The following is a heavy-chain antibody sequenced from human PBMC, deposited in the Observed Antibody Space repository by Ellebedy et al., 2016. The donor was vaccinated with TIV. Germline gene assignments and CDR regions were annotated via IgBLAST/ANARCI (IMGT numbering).Heavy chain of an antibody. CDR2: INPNSGGT. CDR3: ARHVTGDDYFDY. J-gene: IGHJ4*02. Sequence: ASVKVSCKASGYTFTGYYMHWVRQAPGQGLEWMGWINPNSGGTNYAQKFQGRVTMTRDTSISTAYMELSRLRSDDTAVYYCARHVTGDDYFDYWGQGTLVTVSS. D-gene: IGHD7-27*01. V-gene: IGHV1-2*02. CDR1: GYTFTGYY.